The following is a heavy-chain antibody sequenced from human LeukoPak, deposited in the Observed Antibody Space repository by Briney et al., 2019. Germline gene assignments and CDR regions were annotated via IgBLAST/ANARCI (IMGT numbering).Heavy chain of an antibody. CDR2: INHSGST. J-gene: IGHJ5*02. CDR3: ARGQGERWLQLRWFDP. D-gene: IGHD5-24*01. Sequence: SETLSLTCAVYGGSFSGYYWSWIRQPLGKGLEWIGEINHSGSTNYNPSLKSRVTISVDTSKNQFSLKLSSVTAADTAVYYCARGQGERWLQLRWFDPWGQGTLVTVSS. V-gene: IGHV4-34*01. CDR1: GGSFSGYY.